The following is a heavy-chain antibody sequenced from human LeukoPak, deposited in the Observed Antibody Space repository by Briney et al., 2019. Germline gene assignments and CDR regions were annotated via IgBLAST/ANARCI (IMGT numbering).Heavy chain of an antibody. Sequence: GGSLRLSCAASGFTFSSYWMSWVRQAPGKGLEWVANIKQDGSEKYYVDSVKGRFTISRDNAKNSLYLQMNSLRAEDTAVYYCAKDSPSTYYYYGMDVWGQGTTVTVSS. V-gene: IGHV3-7*01. CDR1: GFTFSSYW. CDR2: IKQDGSEK. CDR3: AKDSPSTYYYYGMDV. J-gene: IGHJ6*02. D-gene: IGHD2/OR15-2a*01.